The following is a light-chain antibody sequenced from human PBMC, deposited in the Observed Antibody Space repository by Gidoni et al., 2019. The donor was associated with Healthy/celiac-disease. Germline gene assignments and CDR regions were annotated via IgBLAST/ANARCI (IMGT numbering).Light chain of an antibody. V-gene: IGKV3-20*01. CDR2: GAA. Sequence: ELVLTQSPGTLSLSPGERATLSCRASQSVSSSYLASYQQKPGQAPRLLIYGAASRATGIPDRFSGSGSGTDVTLTISRLEPEDFAVYYCQQYGSSPRTFGQGTKVEIK. CDR1: QSVSSSY. CDR3: QQYGSSPRT. J-gene: IGKJ1*01.